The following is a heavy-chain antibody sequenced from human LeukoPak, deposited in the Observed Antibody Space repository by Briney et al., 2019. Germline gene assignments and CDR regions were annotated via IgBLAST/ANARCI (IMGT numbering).Heavy chain of an antibody. CDR2: IFASGTA. D-gene: IGHD2-15*01. CDR3: ARFKSGGFYYFDS. V-gene: IGHV4-61*01. J-gene: IGHJ4*02. CDR1: GARLTNPTYF. Sequence: PSETLSLTCSVSGARLTNPTYFQWSWFRLPPGKGLEFIGKIFASGTAALTPSLKSRVTKSLDTSKNEFSLRLTSVTAEDSAVYYCARFKSGGFYYFDSWGQGTLVTVSS.